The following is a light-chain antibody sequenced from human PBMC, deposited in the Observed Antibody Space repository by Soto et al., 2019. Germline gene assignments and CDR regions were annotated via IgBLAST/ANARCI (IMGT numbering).Light chain of an antibody. Sequence: QSALTQPASVSGALGQSITISCTGTSTDVGAYNYVSWYQQHPDKAPKLLIFEVTNRPSGVSDRFSGSKSGITASLSISGLQPEAEADYYCTAYSSSGPVVFGGGTKLTVL. V-gene: IGLV2-14*01. CDR2: EVT. CDR1: STDVGAYNY. CDR3: TAYSSSGPVV. J-gene: IGLJ2*01.